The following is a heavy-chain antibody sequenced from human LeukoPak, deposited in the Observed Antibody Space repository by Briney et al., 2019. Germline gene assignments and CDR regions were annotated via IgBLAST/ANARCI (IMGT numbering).Heavy chain of an antibody. CDR3: AKASRLLHGSGSYPGYFDY. Sequence: GGSLRLSCAASAFTFSNHGMHWVRQAPGKGLEWVAVISYDGSNIYYGDSVQGRFTISRDNSENTLYLQMNSLRAEDTAVYYCAKASRLLHGSGSYPGYFDYWGQGALVTVSS. CDR1: AFTFSNHG. D-gene: IGHD3-10*01. CDR2: ISYDGSNI. J-gene: IGHJ4*02. V-gene: IGHV3-30*18.